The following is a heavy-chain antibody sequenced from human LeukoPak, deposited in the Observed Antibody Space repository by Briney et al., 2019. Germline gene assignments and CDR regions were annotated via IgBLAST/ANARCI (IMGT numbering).Heavy chain of an antibody. V-gene: IGHV3-23*01. CDR3: ARDPGSGYEEHFDY. D-gene: IGHD5-12*01. CDR2: ISGSGTNT. J-gene: IGHJ4*02. Sequence: GGSLRLSCVASGFTFRNCGMSWVRRAPGKGREWVSAISGSGTNTYYVDSVKGRFTISRDNSKNTLYPQMNSLRAEDTAVYYCARDPGSGYEEHFDYWGQGTLVTVSS. CDR1: GFTFRNCG.